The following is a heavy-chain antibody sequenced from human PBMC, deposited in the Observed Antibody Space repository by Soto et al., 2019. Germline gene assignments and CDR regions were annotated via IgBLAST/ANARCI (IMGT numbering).Heavy chain of an antibody. Sequence: QVQLVESGGGVVQPGRSLRLSCVASGFTFSSYGMHWVRQAPGKGLEWVAVIWYDGSDKYYADSVKGRFTISRDNSKNTLYLQMNSLRAEDTAVYPCAREKLLPVTPYNYYYGLDVWGQGTTVTVSS. CDR2: IWYDGSDK. CDR1: GFTFSSYG. CDR3: AREKLLPVTPYNYYYGLDV. V-gene: IGHV3-33*01. D-gene: IGHD4-17*01. J-gene: IGHJ6*02.